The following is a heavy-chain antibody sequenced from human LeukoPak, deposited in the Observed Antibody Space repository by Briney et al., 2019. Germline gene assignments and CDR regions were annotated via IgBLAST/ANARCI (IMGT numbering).Heavy chain of an antibody. V-gene: IGHV3-30*18. D-gene: IGHD1-26*01. J-gene: IGHJ4*02. CDR3: AKGTWDLGYFDY. CDR2: ISYNGSNK. CDR1: GFTFSSYG. Sequence: GGSLRLSCAASGFTFSSYGMHWVRQAPGKGLEWVAVISYNGSNKYYADSVKGRFTISRDNSKNTLYLQMNSLRAEDTAVYYCAKGTWDLGYFDYWGQGTLVTVSS.